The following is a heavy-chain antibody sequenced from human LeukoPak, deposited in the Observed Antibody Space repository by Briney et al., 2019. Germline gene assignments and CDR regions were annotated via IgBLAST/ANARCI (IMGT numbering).Heavy chain of an antibody. CDR3: AHRLGYYDILTGYPTLYFDY. CDR2: IYWNDDK. CDR1: GFSLSTSGVG. V-gene: IGHV2-5*01. Sequence: SSPTLVNPTQTLTLTCTFSGFSLSTSGVGVGWIRQPPGKALEWLALIYWNDDKRYSPSLKSRLTITKDTSKNQVVPTMTNMDPVDTATYYCAHRLGYYDILTGYPTLYFDYWGQGTLVTVSS. J-gene: IGHJ4*02. D-gene: IGHD3-9*01.